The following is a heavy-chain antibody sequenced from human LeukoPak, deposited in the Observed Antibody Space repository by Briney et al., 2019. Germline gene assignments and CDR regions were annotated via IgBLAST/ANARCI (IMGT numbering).Heavy chain of an antibody. CDR1: GFTFSSYA. J-gene: IGHJ4*02. D-gene: IGHD3-22*01. CDR2: ISGSGGST. V-gene: IGHV3-23*01. Sequence: GASLRLSCAASGFTFSSYAMSWVRQAPGKGLEWVSAISGSGGSTYYADSVKGRFTISRDNSKNTLYLQMNSLRAEDTAVHYCAKEHYYDSSGYPEYFDYWGQGTLVTVSS. CDR3: AKEHYYDSSGYPEYFDY.